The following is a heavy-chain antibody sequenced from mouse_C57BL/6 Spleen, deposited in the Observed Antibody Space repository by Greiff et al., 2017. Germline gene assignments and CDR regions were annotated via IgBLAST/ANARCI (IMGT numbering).Heavy chain of an antibody. CDR1: GYAFSSSW. V-gene: IGHV1-82*01. Sequence: VQLQQSGPELVKPGASVKISCKASGYAFSSSWMNWVKQRPGKGLEWIGRIYPGDGDTNYNGKFKGKATLTADKSSRTAYMQLSSLTSEDSAVYFCAELGGYAMDYWGQGTSVTVSS. CDR2: IYPGDGDT. J-gene: IGHJ4*01. CDR3: AELGGYAMDY. D-gene: IGHD4-1*01.